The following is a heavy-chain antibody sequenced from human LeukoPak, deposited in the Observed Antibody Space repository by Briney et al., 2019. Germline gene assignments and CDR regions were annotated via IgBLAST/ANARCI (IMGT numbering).Heavy chain of an antibody. D-gene: IGHD4-17*01. CDR3: ARDLRNYFDY. Sequence: SETLSLTCTVPGGSISSYYWSWIRQPPGKGLEWIGYIYYSGSTNYNPSLKSRVTISVDTSKNQFSLKLSSVTAADTAVYYCARDLRNYFDYWGQGTLVTVSS. V-gene: IGHV4-59*01. CDR2: IYYSGST. J-gene: IGHJ4*02. CDR1: GGSISSYY.